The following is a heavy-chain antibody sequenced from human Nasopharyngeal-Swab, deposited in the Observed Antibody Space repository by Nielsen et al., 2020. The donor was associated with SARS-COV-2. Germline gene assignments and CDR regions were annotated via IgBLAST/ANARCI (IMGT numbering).Heavy chain of an antibody. CDR2: INPNSGGT. CDR3: ARWAITMIVGDAFDI. V-gene: IGHV1-2*04. CDR1: GYTFTGYY. J-gene: IGHJ3*02. D-gene: IGHD3-22*01. Sequence: ASVKVSCKASGYTFTGYYMHWVRQAPGQGLEWMGWINPNSGGTNYAQKFQGWVTMTRDTSISTAYMELSRLRSEDTAVYYCARWAITMIVGDAFDIWGQGTMVTVSS.